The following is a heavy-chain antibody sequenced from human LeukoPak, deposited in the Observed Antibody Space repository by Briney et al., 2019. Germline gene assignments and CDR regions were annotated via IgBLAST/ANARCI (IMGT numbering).Heavy chain of an antibody. CDR2: FYYSGNT. CDR1: GGSISSSSYY. J-gene: IGHJ4*02. Sequence: SETLSLTCTVSGGSISSSSYYWGWIGQPPGKGLEWIGSFYYSGNTYYNPSLKSRVTISIDTSKNQFSLQLSSMTAADTAVYYCARRLLAFDYWGQGTLVTVSS. V-gene: IGHV4-39*01. D-gene: IGHD2-8*02. CDR3: ARRLLAFDY.